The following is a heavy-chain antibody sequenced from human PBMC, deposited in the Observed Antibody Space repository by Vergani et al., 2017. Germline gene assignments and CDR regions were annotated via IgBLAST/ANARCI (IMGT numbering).Heavy chain of an antibody. V-gene: IGHV4-59*01. D-gene: IGHD5-18*01. CDR1: GGSISSYY. J-gene: IGHJ4*02. CDR2: IYYSGSA. Sequence: QVQLQESGPGLVKPSETLSLTCTVSGGSISSYYWSWIWQPPGKGLEWIGYIYYSGSANYNPSIKSRVTISVDTSKNQFSLKLSSVTAADTAVYYCAREDTTAMGFYYFDYWGQGTLVTVSS. CDR3: AREDTTAMGFYYFDY.